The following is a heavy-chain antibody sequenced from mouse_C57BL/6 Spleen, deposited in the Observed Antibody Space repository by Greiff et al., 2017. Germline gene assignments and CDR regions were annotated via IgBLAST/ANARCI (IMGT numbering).Heavy chain of an antibody. V-gene: IGHV5-17*01. J-gene: IGHJ4*01. CDR1: GFTFSDYG. CDR3: ARSDYENAMDY. CDR2: ISSGSSTI. Sequence: EVQRVESGGGLVKPGGSLKLSCAASGFTFSDYGMHWVRQAPEKGLEWVAYISSGSSTIYYADTVKGRFTISRDNAKNTLFLQMTSLRSEDTAMYYCARSDYENAMDYWGQGTSVTVSS. D-gene: IGHD2-4*01.